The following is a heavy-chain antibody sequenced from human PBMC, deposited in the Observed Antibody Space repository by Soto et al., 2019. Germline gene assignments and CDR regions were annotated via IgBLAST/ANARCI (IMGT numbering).Heavy chain of an antibody. D-gene: IGHD3-22*01. CDR1: GYSFTSYW. V-gene: IGHV5-51*01. CDR2: IYPGDSDT. J-gene: IGHJ4*02. Sequence: PGESLKISCKGSGYSFTSYWIGWVRQMPGKGLEWMGIIYPGDSDTRYSPSLQGQVTISADKSISTAYLQWSSLKASDTAMYYCARQTHDSSGYYYYFDYWGQGTLVT. CDR3: ARQTHDSSGYYYYFDY.